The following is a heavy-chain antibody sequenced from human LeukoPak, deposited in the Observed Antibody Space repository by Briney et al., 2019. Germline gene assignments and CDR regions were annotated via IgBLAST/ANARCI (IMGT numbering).Heavy chain of an antibody. CDR1: GFTLSSYG. V-gene: IGHV3-23*01. J-gene: IGHJ6*03. Sequence: GGSLRLSCAASGFTLSSYGMHWVRQAPGKGLEWVSTISDRGGSTYYADSVKGRFTISRDNSKNTLYLQMNSLRAEDTAVYYCARRYYYYYMDVWGKGTTVTVSS. CDR3: ARRYYYYYMDV. CDR2: ISDRGGST.